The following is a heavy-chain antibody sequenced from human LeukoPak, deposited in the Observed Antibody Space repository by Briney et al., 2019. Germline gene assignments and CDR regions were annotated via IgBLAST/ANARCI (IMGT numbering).Heavy chain of an antibody. CDR3: AREPYSSGWDY. D-gene: IGHD6-19*01. CDR1: GGSISSGSYY. Sequence: SQTLSLTCTVSGGSISSGSYYWSWIRQPAGKGLEWIGRIYTSGSTNYNPSLKSRVTISVDTSKNQFSLKLSSVTAADTAVYYCAREPYSSGWDYWGQGTLVTVSS. V-gene: IGHV4-61*02. CDR2: IYTSGST. J-gene: IGHJ4*02.